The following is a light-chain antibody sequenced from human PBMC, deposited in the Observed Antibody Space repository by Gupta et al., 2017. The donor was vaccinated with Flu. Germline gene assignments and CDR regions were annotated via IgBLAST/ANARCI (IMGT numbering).Light chain of an antibody. CDR3: QQDNNRPFT. J-gene: IGKJ1*01. V-gene: IGKV4-1*01. CDR1: RTCRAGQSIKKY. CDR2: WAS. Sequence: SPGETATISCRSTRTCRAGQSIKKYLAWYQQKPGQPPKLLIYWASNWDTGVPDRFSGSGSGTDFTLTISSLQAEDVAIYYCQQDNNRPFTFGQGTLVE.